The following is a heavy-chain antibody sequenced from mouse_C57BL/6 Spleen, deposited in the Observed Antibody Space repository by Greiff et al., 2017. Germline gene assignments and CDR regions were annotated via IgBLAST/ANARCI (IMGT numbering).Heavy chain of an antibody. D-gene: IGHD1-1*01. CDR1: GYTFTSYW. Sequence: QVQLQQPGAELVRPGTSVKLSCKASGYTFTSYWMHWVKQRPGQGLEWIGVIDPSDSYTNYNQQFKGKATLTVDTSSSTAYMQLSSLTSEYSAVYYCASPPYYYGSSYVGTDHFDYWGQGTTLTVSS. V-gene: IGHV1-59*01. CDR2: IDPSDSYT. J-gene: IGHJ2*01. CDR3: ASPPYYYGSSYVGTDHFDY.